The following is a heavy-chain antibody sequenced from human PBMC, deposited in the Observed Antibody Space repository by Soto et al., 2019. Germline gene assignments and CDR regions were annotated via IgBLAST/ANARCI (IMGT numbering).Heavy chain of an antibody. CDR3: ETNAIPHPDF. CDR1: GFTFNTYA. CDR2: ISSSGDNT. J-gene: IGHJ4*03. D-gene: IGHD2-21*01. Sequence: GGSLRLSCAASGFTFNTYAMTWVRQAPGEGLQWVSAISSSGDNTFYADFVKGRFTISRDNSKSTLYLQMNRLTAEDTAVYYWETNAIPHPDFWGKGTLVTVSS. V-gene: IGHV3-23*01.